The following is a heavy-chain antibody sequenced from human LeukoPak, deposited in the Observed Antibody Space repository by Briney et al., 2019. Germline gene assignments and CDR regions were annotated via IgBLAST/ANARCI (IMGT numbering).Heavy chain of an antibody. CDR1: GFPFSSYA. Sequence: GGSLRLSCAASGFPFSSYAMHWVRQAPGKGLEYVSSISSNGGSTSYANSVKGRFTISRDKSKNTLYLQMGSLRAEDMAVYYCARSSIVVVSILDYWGQGTLVTVSS. J-gene: IGHJ4*02. V-gene: IGHV3-64*01. CDR3: ARSSIVVVSILDY. D-gene: IGHD2-2*01. CDR2: ISSNGGST.